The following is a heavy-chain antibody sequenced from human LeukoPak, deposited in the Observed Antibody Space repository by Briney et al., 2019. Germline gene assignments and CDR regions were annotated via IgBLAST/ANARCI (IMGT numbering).Heavy chain of an antibody. D-gene: IGHD2-15*01. Sequence: ASVKVSSKASGYTFTSYGISWVRQAAVQGLEGMGWIGAYNGNTNYAQKLQGRVTMTTDTSTSTAYMELRSLRSDDTAVYYCARDFFTRGGYYYYYMDVWGKGTTVTVSS. CDR3: ARDFFTRGGYYYYYMDV. V-gene: IGHV1-18*01. CDR2: IGAYNGNT. J-gene: IGHJ6*03. CDR1: GYTFTSYG.